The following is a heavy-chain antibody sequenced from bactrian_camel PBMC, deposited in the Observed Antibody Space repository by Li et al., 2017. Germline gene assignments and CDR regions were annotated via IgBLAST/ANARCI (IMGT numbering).Heavy chain of an antibody. Sequence: HVQLVESGGDSVQAGGSLRLSCAASGNTLSRYCMGWFRQAPGKEREGVAAISPGSGRRWYGDSVKGRFTISRDNAKNTINLELNSLKTEDTAMYFCTRDRGLAVPAGSSDYWGQGTQVTVS. CDR2: ISPGSGRR. V-gene: IGHV3S1*01. J-gene: IGHJ4*01. D-gene: IGHD6*01. CDR3: TRDRGLAVPAGSSDY. CDR1: GNTLSRYC.